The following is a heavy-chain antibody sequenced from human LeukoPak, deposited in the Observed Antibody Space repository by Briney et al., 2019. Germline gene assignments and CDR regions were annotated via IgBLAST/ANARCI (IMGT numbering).Heavy chain of an antibody. D-gene: IGHD1-1*01. J-gene: IGHJ4*02. CDR1: GYTFDDYA. V-gene: IGHV3-48*01. CDR2: ISSSSISI. Sequence: GGSLRLSCAASGYTFDDYAMHWVRQAPGKGLEWVSYISSSSISIYYADSVKGRFTISRDNAKNSLYLQMNSLRVEDTAVYYCARGLNRYEADWGQGTLVTVSS. CDR3: ARGLNRYEAD.